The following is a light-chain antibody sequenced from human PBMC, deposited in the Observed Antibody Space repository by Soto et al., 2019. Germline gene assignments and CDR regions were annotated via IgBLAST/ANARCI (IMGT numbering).Light chain of an antibody. CDR3: QQYNNWPPWT. Sequence: DIQMTQSPSTLSASVGDRVTITCRASQSISSWLAWYQQKPGKAPKLLIYDASSLESGVPSRFSGSGSGPDFTLTISSLQSEDFAVYYCQQYNNWPPWTFGQGTKVDI. CDR1: QSISSW. J-gene: IGKJ1*01. V-gene: IGKV1-5*01. CDR2: DAS.